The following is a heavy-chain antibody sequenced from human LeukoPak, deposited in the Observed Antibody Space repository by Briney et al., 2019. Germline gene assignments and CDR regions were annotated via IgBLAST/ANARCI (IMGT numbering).Heavy chain of an antibody. V-gene: IGHV3-11*05. D-gene: IGHD2-15*01. CDR1: GFTFSDYY. J-gene: IGHJ5*02. CDR2: ISSSSSYT. CDR3: ARVRLGYCSGGSCSSNWFDP. Sequence: PGGSLRLSCAASGFTFSDYYMSWIRQAPGKGLEWVSYISSSSSYTNYADSVKGRFTISRDNAKNSLYLQMNSLRAEDTAAYYCARVRLGYCSGGSCSSNWFDPWGQGTLVTVSS.